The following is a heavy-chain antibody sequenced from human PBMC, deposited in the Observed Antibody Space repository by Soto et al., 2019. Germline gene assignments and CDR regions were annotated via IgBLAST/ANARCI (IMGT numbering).Heavy chain of an antibody. Sequence: QVLLVQSGAEVKKPGSSVKISCKASGGSFGNSAINWVRQTPGQGLEWLGGFIPVYRTINYAQKFQGRVTINADASTGTAYMTLSSLASNDTAVYYCATGVIWIGYFTVDSWGQGTRVTVSS. D-gene: IGHD3-3*01. V-gene: IGHV1-69*01. CDR2: FIPVYRTI. CDR3: ATGVIWIGYFTVDS. CDR1: GGSFGNSA. J-gene: IGHJ4*02.